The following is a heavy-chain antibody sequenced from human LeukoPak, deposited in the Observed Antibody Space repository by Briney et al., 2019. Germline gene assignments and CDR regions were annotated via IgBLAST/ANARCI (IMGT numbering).Heavy chain of an antibody. CDR2: KTQVGSEK. CDR3: ARLRYGGYGEYDC. CDR1: EFTLSSYW. J-gene: IGHJ4*02. V-gene: IGHV3-7*01. Sequence: GRSLRLSCAASEFTLSSYWMTWVPQAPGKGLEGVANKTQVGSEKYYGDSVKGRVTISRDNAQNSLYLQMNSLRAEDTAVYYCARLRYGGYGEYDCWGQGTLVTVSS. D-gene: IGHD3-22*01.